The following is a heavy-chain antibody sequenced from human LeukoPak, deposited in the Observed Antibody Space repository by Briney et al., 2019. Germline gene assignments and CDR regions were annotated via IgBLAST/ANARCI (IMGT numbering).Heavy chain of an antibody. CDR3: AREGSGYDYYYFDY. V-gene: IGHV1-2*02. D-gene: IGHD5-12*01. J-gene: IGHJ4*02. CDR1: GYIFAGYN. CDR2: IDPHSGDT. Sequence: ASVKVSCRTSGYIFAGYNMHWVRQAPGQGLEWMGRIDPHSGDTRIPQKFQGRVTVTRDTSISTVYMELNGLTSDDTAIYYCAREGSGYDYYYFDYWGQGTLDTVSS.